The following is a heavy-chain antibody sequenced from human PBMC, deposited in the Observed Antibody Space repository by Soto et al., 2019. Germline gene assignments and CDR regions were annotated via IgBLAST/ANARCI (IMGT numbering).Heavy chain of an antibody. D-gene: IGHD5-12*01. CDR3: AREYGGFDNGLDV. V-gene: IGHV4-59*01. CDR2: IYYSGST. Sequence: SETLSLTCTVSGDSIRSYYWTWIRQPPGKGLELIGYIYYSGSTRYNPSLKSRVTISVDMSKNQFSLKLSSVIAADTAVYYCAREYGGFDNGLDVWGQGTEVTVSS. CDR1: GDSIRSYY. J-gene: IGHJ6*02.